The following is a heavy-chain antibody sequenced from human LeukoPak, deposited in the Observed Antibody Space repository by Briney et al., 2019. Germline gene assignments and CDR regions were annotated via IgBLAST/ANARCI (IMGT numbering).Heavy chain of an antibody. CDR1: GFSLSTSGVG. CDR2: IYWDDDK. J-gene: IGHJ5*02. D-gene: IGHD2-15*01. Sequence: SGPTLVKPTQTLTLTCTFSGFSLSTSGVGVGWIRQPPGKALEWLALIYWDDDKRYSPSLKSRLTITKDTSKNQVVLTMTNMDPVDTATYYCARLTFAMVVAATPNWFDPWGQGTLVTVSS. CDR3: ARLTFAMVVAATPNWFDP. V-gene: IGHV2-5*02.